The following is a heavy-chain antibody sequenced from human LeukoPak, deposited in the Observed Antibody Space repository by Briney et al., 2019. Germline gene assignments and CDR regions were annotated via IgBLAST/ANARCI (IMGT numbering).Heavy chain of an antibody. J-gene: IGHJ4*02. CDR2: MYLSGTT. CDR1: GDSINSLDL. D-gene: IGHD3-22*01. CDR3: AGLVGRYSSGLYYYYFDY. Sequence: SETLSLTCTVSGDSINSLDLWSWVRQPPGKGLEWIGEMYLSGTTHSNPSVKSRVTISIDKSKNQFFLDLSSVTAADTAVYYCAGLVGRYSSGLYYYYFDYWGQGTLVTVSS. V-gene: IGHV4-4*02.